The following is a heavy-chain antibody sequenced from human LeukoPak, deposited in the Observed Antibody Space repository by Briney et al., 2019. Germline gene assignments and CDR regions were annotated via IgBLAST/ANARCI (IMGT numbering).Heavy chain of an antibody. CDR1: AFTFSSYE. CDR3: VRAAARLFDY. CDR2: MSSSGITI. D-gene: IGHD6-6*01. J-gene: IGHJ4*02. V-gene: IGHV3-48*03. Sequence: RGSLRLSCEASAFTFSSYEMNWVRQAPGKGLEWVSFMSSSGITIFYADSVKGRFTISRDNARNSLYLQMNSLRAEDTAVYYCVRAAARLFDYWGQGTLVTVSS.